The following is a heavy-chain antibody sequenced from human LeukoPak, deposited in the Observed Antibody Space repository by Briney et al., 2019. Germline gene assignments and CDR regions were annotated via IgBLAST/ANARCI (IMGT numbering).Heavy chain of an antibody. Sequence: GGSLRLSCAASGFTFSSYAMSWVRQAPGKGLVWLSRINSDGSSRSYADSVKGRFTISRDNGKNTLYLQMNSLRAEDTAVYYCARNRGTYYGLNDYWGQGTRVTVSS. CDR1: GFTFSSYA. D-gene: IGHD1-26*01. V-gene: IGHV3-74*01. CDR3: ARNRGTYYGLNDY. J-gene: IGHJ4*02. CDR2: INSDGSSR.